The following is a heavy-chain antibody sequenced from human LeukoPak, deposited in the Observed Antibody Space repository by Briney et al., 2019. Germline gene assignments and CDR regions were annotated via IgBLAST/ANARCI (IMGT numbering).Heavy chain of an antibody. J-gene: IGHJ4*02. Sequence: PGGSLRLSCAASGFTFSDYWMTWVRQAPGRGLECVANIKEDGSETYYVDSVEGRFTISRDNAKNSLYLQINSLRAEDTAVYYCARATIFGVVSGLGPLDSWGQGTLVTVSS. V-gene: IGHV3-7*01. CDR1: GFTFSDYW. CDR3: ARATIFGVVSGLGPLDS. D-gene: IGHD3-3*01. CDR2: IKEDGSET.